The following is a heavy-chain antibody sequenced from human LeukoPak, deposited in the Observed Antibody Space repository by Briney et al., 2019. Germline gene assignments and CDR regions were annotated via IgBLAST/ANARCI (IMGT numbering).Heavy chain of an antibody. CDR3: ARDGSAITVYNNFYF. CDR2: INTNSGDT. V-gene: IGHV1-2*02. CDR1: AYTFTHYY. Sequence: GSSVTDSFMSSAYTFTHYYLHWVRQAPGQGLEWMGWINTNSGDTSNPQDFQGRVPVTRDTSISTAYMELSSLTTDATAVYISARDGSAITVYNNFYFWGQGTLVTVSS. D-gene: IGHD1-20*01. J-gene: IGHJ4*02.